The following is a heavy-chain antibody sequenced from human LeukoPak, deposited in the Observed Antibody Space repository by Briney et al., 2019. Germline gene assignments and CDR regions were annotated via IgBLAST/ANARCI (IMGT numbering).Heavy chain of an antibody. Sequence: SETLSLTCAVSGGSVTSSGYYWSWIRQPPGKGLEWIGYIYYSGSTNYNPSLKSRVTISVDTSKNQFSLKLSSVTAADTAVYYCARVLGCSTTSCYAAYIDSWGQGTLVTVSS. J-gene: IGHJ4*02. CDR3: ARVLGCSTTSCYAAYIDS. D-gene: IGHD2-2*01. CDR1: GGSVTSSGYY. CDR2: IYYSGST. V-gene: IGHV4-61*08.